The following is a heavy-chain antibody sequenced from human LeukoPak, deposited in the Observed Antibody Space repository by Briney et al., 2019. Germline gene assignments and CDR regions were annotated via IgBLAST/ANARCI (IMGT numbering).Heavy chain of an antibody. CDR2: ISYDGSNK. Sequence: SGRSLRLSCAASGFTFSSYAMHWVRQAPGKGLEWVAVISYDGSNKYYADSVKGRFTISRDNSKNTLYLQMNSLRAEDTAVYYCARGGGIVGAPGRDAFDIWGQGTMVTVSS. D-gene: IGHD1-26*01. V-gene: IGHV3-30*04. CDR3: ARGGGIVGAPGRDAFDI. J-gene: IGHJ3*02. CDR1: GFTFSSYA.